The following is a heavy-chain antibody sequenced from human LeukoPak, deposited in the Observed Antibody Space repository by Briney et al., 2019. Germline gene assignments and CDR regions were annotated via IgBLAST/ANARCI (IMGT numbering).Heavy chain of an antibody. CDR3: AKDSLYYDILTGYSPGDY. D-gene: IGHD3-9*01. CDR1: GFTFSSYG. V-gene: IGHV3-30*02. CDR2: IRYDGSNK. Sequence: GGSLRLSCAASGFTFSSYGMHWVRQAPGKGLEWVAFIRYDGSNKYYADSVKGRFTISRDNSKNTLYLQMNSLRAEDTAVYYCAKDSLYYDILTGYSPGDYWGQGTLVTVSS. J-gene: IGHJ4*02.